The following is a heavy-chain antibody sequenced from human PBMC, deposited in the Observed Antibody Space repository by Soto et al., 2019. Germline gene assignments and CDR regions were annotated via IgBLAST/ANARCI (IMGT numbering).Heavy chain of an antibody. Sequence: ASLKVSCKASGYTFTIYGVSWVRQAPGQGLEWMGWISVKNGNTNYGQKFQGRVTMTTDTSTSTAYMELRSLRSDDTAVYYCARGPITGTNWFDPWGQGTLVTVSS. D-gene: IGHD1-7*01. V-gene: IGHV1-18*01. CDR3: ARGPITGTNWFDP. J-gene: IGHJ5*02. CDR1: GYTFTIYG. CDR2: ISVKNGNT.